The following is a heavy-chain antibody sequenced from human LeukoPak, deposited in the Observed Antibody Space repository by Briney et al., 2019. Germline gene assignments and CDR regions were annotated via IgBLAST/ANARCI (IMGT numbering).Heavy chain of an antibody. V-gene: IGHV3-30*02. Sequence: GGSLRLSCAASGFTFKSYGLRWVRRAPGKGLEWVAFIRNDGKTQYYADSVKGRFTISRDNSRNTMFLQMNSLRPEDTAVYYCARLYATSWGFFDPWGRGTLVTASS. J-gene: IGHJ2*01. CDR3: ARLYATSWGFFDP. CDR2: IRNDGKTQ. CDR1: GFTFKSYG. D-gene: IGHD2-2*01.